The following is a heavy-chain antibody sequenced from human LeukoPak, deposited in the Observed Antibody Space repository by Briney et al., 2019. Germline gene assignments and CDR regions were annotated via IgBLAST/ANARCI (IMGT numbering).Heavy chain of an antibody. J-gene: IGHJ4*02. CDR3: ARSRGYSFDY. Sequence: SETLSLTCTVSGDSIRSLYWSWIRQPPGKGLEWIAYISSGGTTDYNPSLKSRVTISVDTSKNQFSLKLSSVTAADTAVYYCARSRGYSFDYWGQGTLVTVSS. CDR1: GDSIRSLY. V-gene: IGHV4-59*12. CDR2: ISSGGTT.